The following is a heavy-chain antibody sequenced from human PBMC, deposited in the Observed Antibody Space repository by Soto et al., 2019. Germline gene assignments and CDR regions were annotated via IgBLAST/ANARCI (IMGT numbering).Heavy chain of an antibody. CDR2: IYSGGST. D-gene: IGHD3-9*01. Sequence: PGGYLRLSCAASGFTVSSNYMSWVHQAPGKGLEWVSVIYSGGSTYYADSVKGRFTISRHNSKNTLYLQMNSLRAEDTAVYYCARVSVLSSTGYLVGMAVWGQGTTVTVSS. J-gene: IGHJ6*02. CDR1: GFTVSSNY. CDR3: ARVSVLSSTGYLVGMAV. V-gene: IGHV3-53*04.